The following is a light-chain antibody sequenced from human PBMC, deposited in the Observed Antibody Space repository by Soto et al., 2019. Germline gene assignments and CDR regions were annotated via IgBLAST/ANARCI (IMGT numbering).Light chain of an antibody. J-gene: IGLJ3*02. CDR1: SSNIGSNT. V-gene: IGLV1-44*01. CDR2: TNN. Sequence: QSVLTQPPSTSGTPGQRVTISCSGSSSNIGSNTVSWYQHLPGTTPNLLIYTNNQRPSGVPDRLSASTSGTYASLAISGLQYDDEADYYCAAWDDSLNGGVFGGGTKLTVL. CDR3: AAWDDSLNGGV.